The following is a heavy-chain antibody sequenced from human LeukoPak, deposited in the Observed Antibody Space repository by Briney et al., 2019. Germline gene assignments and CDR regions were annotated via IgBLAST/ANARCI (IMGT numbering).Heavy chain of an antibody. Sequence: GASVTVSCTASGYTFTSYYMHWVRQAPGQGLEWMGIINPSGGSTSYAQKFQGRVTMTRDTSTSTVYMELSSLRSEDTAVYYCAXEQXXYDSSEDLALDYWGQGTLVTVSS. CDR1: GYTFTSYY. CDR3: AXEQXXYDSSEDLALDY. D-gene: IGHD3-22*01. J-gene: IGHJ4*02. V-gene: IGHV1-46*01. CDR2: INPSGGST.